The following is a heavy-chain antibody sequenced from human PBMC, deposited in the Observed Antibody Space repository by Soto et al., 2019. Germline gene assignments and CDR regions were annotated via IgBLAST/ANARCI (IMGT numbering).Heavy chain of an antibody. Sequence: SETLSLTCTVSGGSISSSSYYWGWIRQPPGKGLEWIGSIYYSGSTYYNPSLKSRVTISVDTSKNQFSLKLSSVTAADTAVYYCARLYLFEWERGFDYWGQGTLVTVSS. D-gene: IGHD1-26*01. CDR2: IYYSGST. CDR1: GGSISSSSYY. V-gene: IGHV4-39*01. J-gene: IGHJ4*02. CDR3: ARLYLFEWERGFDY.